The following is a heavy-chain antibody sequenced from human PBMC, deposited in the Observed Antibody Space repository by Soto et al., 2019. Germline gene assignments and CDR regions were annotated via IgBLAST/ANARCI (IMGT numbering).Heavy chain of an antibody. Sequence: GGSLRLSCAASGFTFSSYIMNWVRQAPGKGLEWVSSISSSSSYIYYADSVKGRFTISRDNAKNSLYLQMNSLRAEDTAVYYWARELSSDYYDSSGYFFYYWGQGTLVTVSS. CDR2: ISSSSSYI. V-gene: IGHV3-21*01. CDR1: GFTFSSYI. D-gene: IGHD3-22*01. CDR3: ARELSSDYYDSSGYFFYY. J-gene: IGHJ4*02.